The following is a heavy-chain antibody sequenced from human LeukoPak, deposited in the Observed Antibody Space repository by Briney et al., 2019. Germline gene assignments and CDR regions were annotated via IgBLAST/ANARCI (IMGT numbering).Heavy chain of an antibody. CDR2: IKSKTDGGTT. CDR1: GFSFTNAW. J-gene: IGHJ4*02. D-gene: IGHD3-10*01. Sequence: GGALRLSCAASGFSFTNAWMSGVGQAPGKGGEGVGRIKSKTDGGTTDYAAPVTGRFTISRDDSKTTLYLQMNSLKTEDTAVYYCTPSYHYGSGSDYWGQGTLVTVSS. V-gene: IGHV3-15*01. CDR3: TPSYHYGSGSDY.